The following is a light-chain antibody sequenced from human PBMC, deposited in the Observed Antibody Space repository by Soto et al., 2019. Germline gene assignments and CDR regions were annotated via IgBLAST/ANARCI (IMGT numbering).Light chain of an antibody. V-gene: IGLV1-40*01. CDR2: ANT. Sequence: QSVLTQPPSVSGAPGQRVTISCAGNTSNIGAGYDVHWYQQFPGTAPRLVIHANTNRPSGVPDRFSGSKSGPSAFLAITGLQAEDEAEYYCQSYDNSLSGSGVFGTGTKVTVL. J-gene: IGLJ1*01. CDR1: TSNIGAGYD. CDR3: QSYDNSLSGSGV.